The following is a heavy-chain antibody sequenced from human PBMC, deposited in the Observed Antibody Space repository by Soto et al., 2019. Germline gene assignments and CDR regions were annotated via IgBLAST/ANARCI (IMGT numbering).Heavy chain of an antibody. D-gene: IGHD2-21*01. CDR1: RGSIISGGYS. J-gene: IGHJ4*02. Sequence: SEALSLTCAVSRGSIISGGYSWSWIRQPPGKGLECIGYIYHSGSTYYNPSLKSRVTISVDRSKNQFSLKLSSVTAADTAAYYCARGPPLLWWSQGPPVTDS. CDR2: IYHSGST. CDR3: ARGPPLLW. V-gene: IGHV4-30-2*01.